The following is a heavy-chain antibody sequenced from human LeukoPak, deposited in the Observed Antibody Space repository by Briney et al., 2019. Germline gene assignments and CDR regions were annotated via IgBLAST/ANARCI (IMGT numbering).Heavy chain of an antibody. D-gene: IGHD3-10*01. CDR3: ARRARGSYLYYFDY. Sequence: SETLSLTCTVSGGSISSSIYYWGWIRQPPGKGLEWIGSIFYSGSTYYNPSLKGRVTISVDTSKNQFSLKLSSVTAADTAVYYCARRARGSYLYYFDYWGQGTLVTVSS. CDR2: IFYSGST. CDR1: GGSISSSIYY. J-gene: IGHJ4*02. V-gene: IGHV4-39*01.